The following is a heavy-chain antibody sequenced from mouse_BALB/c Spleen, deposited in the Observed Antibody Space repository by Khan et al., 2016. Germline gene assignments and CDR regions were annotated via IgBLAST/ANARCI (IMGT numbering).Heavy chain of an antibody. CDR2: IDPYNGGT. J-gene: IGHJ2*01. CDR3: AREGITTVVAKGLDY. D-gene: IGHD1-1*01. V-gene: IGHV1S135*01. Sequence: VQLKESGPELVKPGASVKVSCKASGYAFTSYNMYWVKQSHGKSLEWIGYIDPYNGGTSYSQTFKGKATLTVDKSSSTAYMHLNSLTSEDSAVYYCAREGITTVVAKGLDYWGQGTTLTVSS. CDR1: GYAFTSYN.